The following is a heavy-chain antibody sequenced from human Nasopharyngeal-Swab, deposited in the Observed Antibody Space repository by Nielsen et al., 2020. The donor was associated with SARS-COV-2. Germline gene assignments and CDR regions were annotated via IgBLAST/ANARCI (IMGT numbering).Heavy chain of an antibody. CDR3: ARAGVATSYYYYYGMDV. CDR2: ISGSGGST. CDR1: GFTFSSYA. D-gene: IGHD5-12*01. V-gene: IGHV3-23*01. J-gene: IGHJ6*02. Sequence: GESLKISCAASGFTFSSYAMSWVRQAPGKGLEWVSAISGSGGSTYYADSVKGRFTISRENAKNSLYLQMNSLRAGDTAVYYCARAGVATSYYYYYGMDVWGQGTTVTVSS.